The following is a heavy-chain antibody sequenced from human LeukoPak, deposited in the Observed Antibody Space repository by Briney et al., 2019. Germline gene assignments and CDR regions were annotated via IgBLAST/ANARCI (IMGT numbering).Heavy chain of an antibody. CDR3: ARGTRYARGALDI. V-gene: IGHV4-34*01. CDR1: GGSFSGYY. D-gene: IGHD2-2*01. J-gene: IGHJ3*02. Sequence: PSETLSLTCAVYGGSFSGYYWSWIRQPPGKGLEWIGEINHSGSTNYNPSLKSRVTISVDTSKNQFSLKLSSVTAADTAVYYCARGTRYARGALDIWGQGTMVTVSS. CDR2: INHSGST.